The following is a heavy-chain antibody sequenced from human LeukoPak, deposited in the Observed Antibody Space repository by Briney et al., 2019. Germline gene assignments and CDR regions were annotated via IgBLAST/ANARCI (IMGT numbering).Heavy chain of an antibody. CDR2: INPRGGIT. J-gene: IGHJ4*02. V-gene: IGHV1-46*01. CDR1: GYTFTGYY. CDR3: ARDVVVVPATLRGCFDY. D-gene: IGHD2-2*01. Sequence: ASVTVSCTASGYTFTGYYMHWVRQAPGQGLEWMGIINPRGGITSYAQKFQGRVTMTRDTSTSTVYMELSSLRSEDTAVYYCARDVVVVPATLRGCFDYWGQGTMVTVSS.